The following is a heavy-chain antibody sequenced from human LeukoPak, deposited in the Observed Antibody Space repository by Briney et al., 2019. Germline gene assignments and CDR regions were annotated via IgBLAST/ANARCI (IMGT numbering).Heavy chain of an antibody. Sequence: PSETLSLTCTVSGGSISSGSYYWSWIRQPAGNGLEWIGRIYTSGSTNYNPSLKSRVTISVDTSKNQFSLKLSSVTAADTAVYYCARFRGMYYDILTGYYPEDYFDYWGQGTLVTVSS. CDR2: IYTSGST. CDR3: ARFRGMYYDILTGYYPEDYFDY. V-gene: IGHV4-61*02. D-gene: IGHD3-9*01. CDR1: GGSISSGSYY. J-gene: IGHJ4*02.